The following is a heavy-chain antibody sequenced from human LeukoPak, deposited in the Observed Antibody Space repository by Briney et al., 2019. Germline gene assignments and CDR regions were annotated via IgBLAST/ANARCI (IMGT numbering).Heavy chain of an antibody. D-gene: IGHD4-17*01. CDR1: GYTFTSYY. Sequence: APVKVSCKASGYTFTSYYMHWVRQAPGQGLEWMGIINPSGGSTSYTQKFQGRVTMTRDTSTSTVYMELSSLRSEDTAVYYCARTVTTVTTYFVYWGQGTLVTVSS. J-gene: IGHJ4*02. CDR3: ARTVTTVTTYFVY. CDR2: INPSGGST. V-gene: IGHV1-46*01.